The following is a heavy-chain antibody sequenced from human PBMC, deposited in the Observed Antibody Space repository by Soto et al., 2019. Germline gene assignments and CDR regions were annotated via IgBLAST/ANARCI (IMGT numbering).Heavy chain of an antibody. Sequence: HPGGSLRLSCAASGFTFSSYGMHWVRQAPGKGLEWVAVIWYDGSNKYYADSVKGRFTISRDNSKNTLYLQMNSLRAEDTAVYYCARGSEITMANHDAFDIWGQGTMVTVSS. V-gene: IGHV3-33*01. D-gene: IGHD3-10*01. J-gene: IGHJ3*02. CDR3: ARGSEITMANHDAFDI. CDR2: IWYDGSNK. CDR1: GFTFSSYG.